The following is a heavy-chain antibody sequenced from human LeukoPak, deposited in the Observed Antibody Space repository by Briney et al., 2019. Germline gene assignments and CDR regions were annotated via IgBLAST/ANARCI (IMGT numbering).Heavy chain of an antibody. Sequence: SETLSLTCTVSGGSISSYYWGWIRQPPGKGLEWIGYIYYSGSTNYNPSLKSRVTISVDTSKNQFSLKLSSVTAADTAVYYCARDQGQWLVRGAFDIWGQGTMVTVSS. V-gene: IGHV4-59*01. CDR3: ARDQGQWLVRGAFDI. J-gene: IGHJ3*02. CDR2: IYYSGST. D-gene: IGHD6-19*01. CDR1: GGSISSYY.